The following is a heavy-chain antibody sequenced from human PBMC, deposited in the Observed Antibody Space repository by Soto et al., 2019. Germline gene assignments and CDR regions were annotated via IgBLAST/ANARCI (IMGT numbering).Heavy chain of an antibody. CDR2: TYYRSNRSKWYN. Sequence: LSLTCPISWVSFSSNKAACNCIRQSPSRGLEWLGRTYYRSNRSKWYNDYEVSVKSRITINPDTSKNQFSLQMNSVTPEDTAVHYCARDGGIVGATYGAWYQGMDVWGQGTTVTVS. J-gene: IGHJ6*02. CDR3: ARDGGIVGATYGAWYQGMDV. D-gene: IGHD1-26*01. CDR1: WVSFSSNKAA. V-gene: IGHV6-1*01.